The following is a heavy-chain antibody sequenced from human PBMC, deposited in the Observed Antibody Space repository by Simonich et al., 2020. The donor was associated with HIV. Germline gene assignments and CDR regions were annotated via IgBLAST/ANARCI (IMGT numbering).Heavy chain of an antibody. J-gene: IGHJ4*02. CDR1: GYTFISYG. D-gene: IGHD1-26*01. V-gene: IGHV1-18*01. CDR3: ARDRMGVRGSYSYFDY. Sequence: QVQLVQSGAEVKKPGASVKVSCKASGYTFISYGISGVRQAPGQGLEWMGWISAYNGNTNYAQKLQGSVTMTTDTSTSTVYTEQWSLRSDDAAVYYCARDRMGVRGSYSYFDYWGQGTLVTVSS. CDR2: ISAYNGNT.